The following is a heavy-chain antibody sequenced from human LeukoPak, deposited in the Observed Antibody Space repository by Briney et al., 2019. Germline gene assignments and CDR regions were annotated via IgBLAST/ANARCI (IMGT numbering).Heavy chain of an antibody. CDR1: GGSFSGYY. CDR3: ARLKGSSAPYNWFDP. V-gene: IGHV4-34*01. CDR2: INHSGST. Sequence: SETLSLTCAVYGGSFSGYYWSWIRQPPGKGLEWIGEINHSGSTNYNPSPKSRVTISVDTSKNQFSLKLSSVTAADTAVYYCARLKGSSAPYNWFDPWGQGTLVTVSS. J-gene: IGHJ5*02. D-gene: IGHD6-6*01.